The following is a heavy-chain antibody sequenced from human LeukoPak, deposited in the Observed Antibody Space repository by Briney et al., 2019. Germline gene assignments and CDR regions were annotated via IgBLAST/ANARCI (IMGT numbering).Heavy chain of an antibody. CDR2: IRNDKSSE. Sequence: GGSLRLSCSASGFIFSTYGMHWVRQAPGKGLEWVAFIRNDKSSEHYADSVKGRFTISRDNSKNTLYLQMSSLRPEDTAVYYCTKRISGAYYSLLDYWGQGTLVIVSS. CDR1: GFIFSTYG. V-gene: IGHV3-30*02. D-gene: IGHD1-26*01. J-gene: IGHJ4*02. CDR3: TKRISGAYYSLLDY.